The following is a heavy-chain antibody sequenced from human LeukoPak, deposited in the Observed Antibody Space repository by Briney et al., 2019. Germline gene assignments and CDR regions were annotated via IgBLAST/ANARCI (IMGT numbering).Heavy chain of an antibody. J-gene: IGHJ6*02. Sequence: SETLSLTCAVYGGSFIGYYWSWIRQPPGKGLEWIGEINHSGSTNYNPSLKSRVTISVDTSKNQFSLKLSSVTAADTAVYYCARVRVLLWFGGSYGMDVWGQGTTVTVSS. D-gene: IGHD3-10*01. CDR3: ARVRVLLWFGGSYGMDV. V-gene: IGHV4-34*01. CDR1: GGSFIGYY. CDR2: INHSGST.